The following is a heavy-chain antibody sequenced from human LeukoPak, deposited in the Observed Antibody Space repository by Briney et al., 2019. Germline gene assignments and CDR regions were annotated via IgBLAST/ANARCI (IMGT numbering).Heavy chain of an antibody. J-gene: IGHJ4*02. D-gene: IGHD2-2*01. CDR1: GYTFSNFG. Sequence: ASVKVSCTASGYTFSNFGINWVRQAPGQGIEWIAWISGNNDNPNYGQKFQGRFTVTTDSSTSTAYMELRNLRSDDTAVYYWARDGTSTYDYWGQGTLVTVSS. CDR2: ISGNNDNP. CDR3: ARDGTSTYDY. V-gene: IGHV1-18*01.